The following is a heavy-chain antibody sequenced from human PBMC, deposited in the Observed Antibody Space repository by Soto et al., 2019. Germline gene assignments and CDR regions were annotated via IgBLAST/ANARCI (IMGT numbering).Heavy chain of an antibody. J-gene: IGHJ6*02. CDR3: ASSGYSGYSTTRYYYYGMDV. CDR1: GYSFTSYW. CDR2: IYPGDSDT. D-gene: IGHD5-12*01. Sequence: GESLKISCKGSGYSFTSYWIGWVRQMPGKGLEWMGIIYPGDSDTRYSPSFQGQVTISADKSISTAYLQWSSLKASDTAMYYCASSGYSGYSTTRYYYYGMDVWGQGTTVTVS. V-gene: IGHV5-51*01.